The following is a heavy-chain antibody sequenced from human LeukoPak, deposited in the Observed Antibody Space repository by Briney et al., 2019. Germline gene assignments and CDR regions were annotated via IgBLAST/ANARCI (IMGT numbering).Heavy chain of an antibody. J-gene: IGHJ4*02. CDR2: INPNSGGT. Sequence: ASVKVSCKASGYTFTGYYMHWVRQAPGQGLEWMGWINPNSGGTNYAQKCQGRVTMSVDTSKNQFSLKLSSVTAADTAVYYCARGVEAGTIQLFDYWGQGTLVTVSS. CDR3: ARGVEAGTIQLFDY. D-gene: IGHD6-19*01. V-gene: IGHV1-2*02. CDR1: GYTFTGYY.